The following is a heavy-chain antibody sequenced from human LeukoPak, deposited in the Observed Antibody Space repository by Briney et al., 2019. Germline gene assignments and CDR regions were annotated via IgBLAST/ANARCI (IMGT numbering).Heavy chain of an antibody. CDR2: INAGNGNT. J-gene: IGHJ4*02. D-gene: IGHD3-9*01. CDR3: ARGYDVLTGYPAGY. CDR1: GYTFTSYA. Sequence: ASVKVSCKASGYTFTSYAMHWVRQAPGQRLEWMGWINAGNGNTKYSQKFQGRVTITRDTSASTAYMELSSLRSEDTAVYYCARGYDVLTGYPAGYWGQGTLVTVYS. V-gene: IGHV1-3*01.